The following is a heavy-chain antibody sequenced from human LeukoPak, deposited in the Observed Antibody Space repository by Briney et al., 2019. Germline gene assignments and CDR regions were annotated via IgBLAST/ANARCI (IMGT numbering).Heavy chain of an antibody. CDR2: ISGSGGST. Sequence: GGSLRLSCEASGFTFSSYAMSWVRQAPGKGLEWVSAISGSGGSTYYADSVKGRFTISRDNSKNTLYLQMNSLRAEDTAVYYCAGYVGLVRYFDYWGQGTLVTVSS. CDR1: GFTFSSYA. V-gene: IGHV3-23*01. CDR3: AGYVGLVRYFDY. J-gene: IGHJ4*02. D-gene: IGHD6-19*01.